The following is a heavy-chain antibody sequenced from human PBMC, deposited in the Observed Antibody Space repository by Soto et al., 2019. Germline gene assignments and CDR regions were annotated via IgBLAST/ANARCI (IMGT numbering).Heavy chain of an antibody. Sequence: GGSLRLSCAASGFTFSSYWMHWVRQAPGKGLVWVSRINSDGSSTSYADSVKGRFTISRDNAKNTLYLQMNSLRAEDTAVYYCASAGVKYCSGGSCYSFDYYYYYMDVWGKGTTVTVSS. J-gene: IGHJ6*03. V-gene: IGHV3-74*01. CDR3: ASAGVKYCSGGSCYSFDYYYYYMDV. D-gene: IGHD2-15*01. CDR1: GFTFSSYW. CDR2: INSDGSST.